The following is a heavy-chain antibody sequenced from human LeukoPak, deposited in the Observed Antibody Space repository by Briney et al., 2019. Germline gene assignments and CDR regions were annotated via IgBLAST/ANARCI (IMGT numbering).Heavy chain of an antibody. J-gene: IGHJ4*02. V-gene: IGHV3-66*01. Sequence: PGGALRLSCAASGFSVISNYMSWVRQAPGKGLEWVSVIYSGGSTYYADSVKGRFTISRDNSKNTLYLQMNSLRAEDTAVYYCANPDYDSSTYVGDYWGQGTLVTVSS. CDR3: ANPDYDSSTYVGDY. CDR1: GFSVISNY. D-gene: IGHD3-22*01. CDR2: IYSGGST.